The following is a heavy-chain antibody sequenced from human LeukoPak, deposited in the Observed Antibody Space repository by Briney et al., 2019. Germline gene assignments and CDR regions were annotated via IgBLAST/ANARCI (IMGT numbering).Heavy chain of an antibody. CDR3: ARSAEYNWFDP. CDR1: GFSLSTSGVG. CDR2: IYWNDDK. Sequence: SGPTLVNPTQTLTLTCTFSGFSLSTSGVGVGWIRQPPGKALEWLALIYWNDDKRYSPSLKSRLTITKDTSKNQEVLTMTNMDPVDTATYYCARSAEYNWFDPWGQGTLVTVSS. J-gene: IGHJ5*02. V-gene: IGHV2-5*01.